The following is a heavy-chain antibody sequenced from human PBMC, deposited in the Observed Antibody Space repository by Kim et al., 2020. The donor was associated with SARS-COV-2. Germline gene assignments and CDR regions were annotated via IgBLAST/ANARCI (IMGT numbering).Heavy chain of an antibody. J-gene: IGHJ6*02. CDR3: ASPAPNIAVAGGGYYYYGMDV. D-gene: IGHD6-19*01. CDR1: GYTFTSYD. CDR2: MNPNSGNT. Sequence: ASVKVSCKASGYTFTSYDINWVRQATGQGLEWMGWMNPNSGNTGYAQKFQGRVTMTRNTSISTAYMELSSLRSEDTAVYYCASPAPNIAVAGGGYYYYGMDVWGQGTTVTVSS. V-gene: IGHV1-8*01.